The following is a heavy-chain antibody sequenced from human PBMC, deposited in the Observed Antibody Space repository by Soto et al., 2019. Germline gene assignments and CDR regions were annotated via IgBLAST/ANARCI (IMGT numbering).Heavy chain of an antibody. V-gene: IGHV3-23*01. CDR3: AKDWGGYYDNIEFGAFDI. J-gene: IGHJ3*02. Sequence: GGSLRLSCAASGFTFSSYAMSWVRQAPGKGLEWVSAISGSGGSTYYADSVKGRFTISRDNSKNTLYLQMNSLRAEDTAVYYCAKDWGGYYDNIEFGAFDIWGQGTIVTVSS. CDR2: ISGSGGST. CDR1: GFTFSSYA. D-gene: IGHD3-22*01.